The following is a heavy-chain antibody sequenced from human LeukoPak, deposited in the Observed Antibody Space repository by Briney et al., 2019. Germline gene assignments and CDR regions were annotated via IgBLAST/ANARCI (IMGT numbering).Heavy chain of an antibody. J-gene: IGHJ6*02. CDR3: ARVQGPRECTGSDIVVVPAANPFYYGMDV. Sequence: ASVKVSCKASGGTFSSYAISWVRQAPGHGLEWMGRIIPILGIANYAQKFQGRVTITADKSTSTAYMELSSLRSEDTAVYYCARVQGPRECTGSDIVVVPAANPFYYGMDVWGQGTTVTVSS. CDR2: IIPILGIA. CDR1: GGTFSSYA. D-gene: IGHD2-2*01. V-gene: IGHV1-69*04.